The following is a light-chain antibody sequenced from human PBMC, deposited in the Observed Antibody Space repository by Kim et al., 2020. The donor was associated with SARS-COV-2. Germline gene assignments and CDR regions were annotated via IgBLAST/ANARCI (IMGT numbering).Light chain of an antibody. V-gene: IGKV3-11*01. CDR2: DAP. CDR3: HQRSDWRIT. Sequence: PGERPTPAGRASLLVSSYFARYRQKPGHAARLLIYDAPSRATGNPARFSGGGSGTYFTPTISSREPKDFAVYYCHQRSDWRITFGQGTRLEIK. CDR1: LLVSSY. J-gene: IGKJ5*01.